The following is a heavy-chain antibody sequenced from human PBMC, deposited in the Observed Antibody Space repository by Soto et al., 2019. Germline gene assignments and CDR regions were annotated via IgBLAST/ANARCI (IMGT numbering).Heavy chain of an antibody. D-gene: IGHD3-22*01. CDR3: ARDVPDSSGQYSY. Sequence: ASVKVSCKASGYIFIGFYMHWVRQAPGQGLEWMGWINPDSGGTNYAQRFQGRVTMTRDASVNTAYMELSGLRSGDTAVYYCARDVPDSSGQYSYWG. CDR2: INPDSGGT. V-gene: IGHV1-2*02. CDR1: GYIFIGFY. J-gene: IGHJ4*01.